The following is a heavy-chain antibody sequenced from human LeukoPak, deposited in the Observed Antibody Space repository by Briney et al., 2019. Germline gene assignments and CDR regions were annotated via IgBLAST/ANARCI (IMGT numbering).Heavy chain of an antibody. V-gene: IGHV1-2*02. CDR1: GYTFTGYY. CDR3: ARSQWLIDASIDY. D-gene: IGHD6-19*01. Sequence: ASVKVSCKASGYTFTGYYMHWVRQAPGQGLEWMAWINPTSGGTKYAQKFQGRVTMTRDTSISTAYMELSRLRSDDTAVYYCARSQWLIDASIDYWGQGTLVTVSS. J-gene: IGHJ4*02. CDR2: INPTSGGT.